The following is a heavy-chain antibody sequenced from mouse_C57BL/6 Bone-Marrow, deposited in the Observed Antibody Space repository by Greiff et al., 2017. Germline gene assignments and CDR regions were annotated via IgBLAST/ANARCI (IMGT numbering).Heavy chain of an antibody. D-gene: IGHD4-1*01. J-gene: IGHJ2*01. CDR2: IRNKANGYTT. Sequence: EVKVVESGGGLVQPGGSLSLSCAASGFTFTDYYMSWVRQPPGKALEWLGFIRNKANGYTTEYSASVKGRFTISRDNSQSILYLQMNALRAEDSATYYCARYTGTFDYWGQGTTLTVSS. CDR3: ARYTGTFDY. CDR1: GFTFTDYY. V-gene: IGHV7-3*01.